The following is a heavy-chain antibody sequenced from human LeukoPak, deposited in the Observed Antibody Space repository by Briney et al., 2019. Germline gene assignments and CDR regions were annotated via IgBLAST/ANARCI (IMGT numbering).Heavy chain of an antibody. CDR1: GGSISSGDYY. CDR3: ARGDYDSRGACGLFDP. V-gene: IGHV4-30-4*01. D-gene: IGHD3-22*01. J-gene: IGHJ5*02. CDR2: VYYSGST. Sequence: SETLSLTCTVSGGSISSGDYYWSWIRQPPGKGLEWNGYVYYSGSTYYNPSLKSRVTISVDTSKNQFSPKLSSVTAADTAVYYCARGDYDSRGACGLFDPWGQGTLVTVSS.